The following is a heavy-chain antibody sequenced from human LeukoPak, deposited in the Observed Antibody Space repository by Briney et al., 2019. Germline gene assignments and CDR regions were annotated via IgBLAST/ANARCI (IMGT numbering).Heavy chain of an antibody. CDR1: GYTFTSYY. CDR2: INPSGGNT. D-gene: IGHD3-10*01. CDR3: ARVRGVEFDY. Sequence: ASVKVSCTTSGYTFTSYYMHWVRQAPGQGLEWMGIINPSGGNTNYAQRFQGRVTMTRDTSTRTVYTELSSLRSEDTALYYCARVRGVEFDYWGQGTLVTVSS. J-gene: IGHJ4*02. V-gene: IGHV1-46*01.